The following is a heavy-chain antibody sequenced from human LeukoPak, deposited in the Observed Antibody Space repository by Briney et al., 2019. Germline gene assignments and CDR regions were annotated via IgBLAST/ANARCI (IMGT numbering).Heavy chain of an antibody. CDR1: GFTFGSYA. CDR3: ARDHVTIFGVVIDY. D-gene: IGHD3-3*01. Sequence: PGRSLRLSCAASGFTFGSYAMHWVRQAPGKGLEWVAVISYDGSNKYYADSVKGRFTISRDNSKNTLYLQMNSLRAEDTAVYYCARDHVTIFGVVIDYWGQGTLVTVSS. CDR2: ISYDGSNK. V-gene: IGHV3-30-3*01. J-gene: IGHJ4*02.